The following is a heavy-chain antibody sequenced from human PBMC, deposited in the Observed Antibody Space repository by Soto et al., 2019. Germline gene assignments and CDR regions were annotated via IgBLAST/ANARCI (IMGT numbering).Heavy chain of an antibody. CDR3: ARDLITGTTPLSYYYYYGMDV. CDR1: GYTFTSYG. CDR2: ISAYNGNT. J-gene: IGHJ6*02. V-gene: IGHV1-18*01. Sequence: ASVKVSCKASGYTFTSYGISWVRQAPGQGLEWMGWISAYNGNTNYAQKLQGRVTMTTDTSTSTAYMELRSLRSDDTAVYYCARDLITGTTPLSYYYYYGMDVWGQGTTVTVSS. D-gene: IGHD1-20*01.